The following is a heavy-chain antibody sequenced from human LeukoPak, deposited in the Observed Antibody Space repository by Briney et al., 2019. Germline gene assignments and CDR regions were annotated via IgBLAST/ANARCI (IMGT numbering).Heavy chain of an antibody. CDR1: GFTFSSYE. V-gene: IGHV3-48*03. J-gene: IGHJ6*04. CDR2: ISSSGSTI. D-gene: IGHD3-10*02. Sequence: GGSLRLSCAASGFTFSSYEMNWVRQTPGEGLEWVSYISSSGSTIYYADSVKGRFTISRDNAKNSLYLQMNSLRAEDTAVYYCAELGITMIGGVWGKGTTVTISS. CDR3: AELGITMIGGV.